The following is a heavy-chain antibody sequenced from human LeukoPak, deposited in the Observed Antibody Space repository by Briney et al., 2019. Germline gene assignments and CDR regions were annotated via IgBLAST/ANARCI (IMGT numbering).Heavy chain of an antibody. CDR3: ARGGGDY. V-gene: IGHV3-7*01. J-gene: IGHJ4*02. Sequence: GESLRLSCIASGFTFSDYWMTWVRQAPGKGLEWVANIKQDGSDKKYVDSVKGRFTISRDNAKNSLYLQMDSLRDEDTAVYYCARGGGDYWGQGTLVTVTS. CDR1: GFTFSDYW. CDR2: IKQDGSDK. D-gene: IGHD1-26*01.